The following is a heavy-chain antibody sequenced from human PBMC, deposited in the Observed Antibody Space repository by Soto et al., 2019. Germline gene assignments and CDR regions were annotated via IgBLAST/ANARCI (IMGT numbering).Heavy chain of an antibody. CDR1: GFTCSNAW. CDR2: IKSKTDGGTT. CDR3: VRGDRFDYYYYGMDV. J-gene: IGHJ6*02. Sequence: GGSLRLSCAASGFTCSNAWMNWVRQAPGKGLEWVGRIKSKTDGGTTDYAAPVKGRFTISRDDSKNTLYLQMNSLRAEDTAVYYCVRGDRFDYYYYGMDVWGQGTTVTVSS. V-gene: IGHV3-15*07. D-gene: IGHD3-10*01.